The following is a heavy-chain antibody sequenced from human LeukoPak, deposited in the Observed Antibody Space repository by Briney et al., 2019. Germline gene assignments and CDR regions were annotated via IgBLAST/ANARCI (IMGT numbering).Heavy chain of an antibody. D-gene: IGHD2-2*01. CDR1: GFTFTNTW. CDR3: TTRYCSSNFCYDEGFDM. Sequence: GGSLRLSSAASGFTFTNTWMIWVRQDPGKRLERVVRIKSRRDGGTPDYAAPVKGRFTISRDDSKIMLYLQMNSLKTEDTAVYYCTTRYCSSNFCYDEGFDMWGQGRMVTVSS. V-gene: IGHV3-15*01. CDR2: IKSRRDGGTP. J-gene: IGHJ3*02.